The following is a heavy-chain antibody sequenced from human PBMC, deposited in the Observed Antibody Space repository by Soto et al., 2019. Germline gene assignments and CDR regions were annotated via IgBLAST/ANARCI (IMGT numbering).Heavy chain of an antibody. CDR3: AKVRDSSGWGTSDAFDI. J-gene: IGHJ3*02. CDR2: ISWNSGSI. D-gene: IGHD6-19*01. Sequence: EVQLVESGGGLVQPGRSLRLSCAASGFTFDDYAMHWVRQAPGKGLEWVSGISWNSGSIGYADSVKGRFTISRDNAKNSLYLQMNSLRAEDTALYYCAKVRDSSGWGTSDAFDIWGQGTMVTVSS. CDR1: GFTFDDYA. V-gene: IGHV3-9*01.